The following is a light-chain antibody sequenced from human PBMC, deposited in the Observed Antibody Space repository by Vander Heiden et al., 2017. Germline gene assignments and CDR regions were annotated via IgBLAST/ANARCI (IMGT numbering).Light chain of an antibody. J-gene: IGKJ1*01. Sequence: EIVLTQSPGTLSLSPGERATLSCRASQSVSSSYLAWYQQKPGQAPRLLIDGASSRATGIPYRFSGSGSGTDVTLTISRLEPEDISVYYCQQYGSSSSTFGQGTKVEIK. V-gene: IGKV3-20*01. CDR3: QQYGSSSST. CDR2: GAS. CDR1: QSVSSSY.